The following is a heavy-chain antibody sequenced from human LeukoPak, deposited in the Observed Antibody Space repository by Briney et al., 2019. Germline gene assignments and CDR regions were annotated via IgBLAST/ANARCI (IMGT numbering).Heavy chain of an antibody. V-gene: IGHV4-59*01. J-gene: IGHJ5*02. D-gene: IGHD4/OR15-4a*01. Sequence: SETLSLTCAVYGGSFSGYYWSWIRQSPGKGLEWIGYIYYTGSTSYNPSLKSRVTISADTSKNQFSLKLSSVTAADTAVYYCVRGPYGASISNWFDPWGQGLLVTVSS. CDR1: GGSFSGYY. CDR2: IYYTGST. CDR3: VRGPYGASISNWFDP.